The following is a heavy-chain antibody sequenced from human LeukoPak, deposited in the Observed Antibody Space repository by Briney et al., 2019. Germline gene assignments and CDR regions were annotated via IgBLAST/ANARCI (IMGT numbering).Heavy chain of an antibody. V-gene: IGHV4-39*07. CDR2: IYHSGST. Sequence: PSETLSLTCTVSGGSVSSSSYYWGWIRQPPGKGLEWIGSIYHSGSTYYNPSLKSRVTISVDTSKNQFSLKLSSVTAADTAVYYCARDLGYYVMDYWGQGTLVTVSS. J-gene: IGHJ4*02. D-gene: IGHD3-10*02. CDR3: ARDLGYYVMDY. CDR1: GGSVSSSSYY.